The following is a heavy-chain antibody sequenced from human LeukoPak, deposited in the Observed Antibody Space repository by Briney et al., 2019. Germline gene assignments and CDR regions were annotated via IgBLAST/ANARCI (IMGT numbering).Heavy chain of an antibody. Sequence: SVKVSCKASGGTFSTYAINWVRQAPGQGLEWMGRIIAILSQANYAQKFQGRVSITADESTTTAYMELSSLRSEDTAVYYCATGGGYTDAFDIWGQGTMVTVSS. CDR1: GGTFSTYA. CDR3: ATGGGYTDAFDI. D-gene: IGHD5-12*01. J-gene: IGHJ3*02. CDR2: IIAILSQA. V-gene: IGHV1-69*11.